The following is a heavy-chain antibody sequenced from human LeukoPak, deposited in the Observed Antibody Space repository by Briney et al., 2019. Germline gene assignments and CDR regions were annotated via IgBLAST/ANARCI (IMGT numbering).Heavy chain of an antibody. V-gene: IGHV4-39*07. D-gene: IGHD3-16*01. CDR1: DGSINSTSYY. J-gene: IGHJ4*02. CDR3: TRGAGWLIDY. Sequence: PSEALSLTCTVSDGSINSTSYYWGWIRQPPGKGLEWIGSIYNSGSTYYNPSLKSRLTISADTSKNQFSLKLNSLTTADTAVYYCTRGAGWLIDYWGQGILVTVSS. CDR2: IYNSGST.